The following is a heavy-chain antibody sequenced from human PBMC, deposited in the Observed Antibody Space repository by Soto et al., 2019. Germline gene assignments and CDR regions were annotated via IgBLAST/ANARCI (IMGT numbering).Heavy chain of an antibody. CDR3: ARDSVAATYWFDP. J-gene: IGHJ5*02. CDR2: IYDSGSTNYNSGST. D-gene: IGHD1-26*01. Sequence: SETLSLTCSVSGGSISGYYWSWIRQPPGKGLEWLGYIYDSGSTNYNSGSTNYNPSLKSRVTISVDTSKNQFSLRLSSVTAADTAVYYCARDSVAATYWFDPWGQGTLVTVS. V-gene: IGHV4-59*01. CDR1: GGSISGYY.